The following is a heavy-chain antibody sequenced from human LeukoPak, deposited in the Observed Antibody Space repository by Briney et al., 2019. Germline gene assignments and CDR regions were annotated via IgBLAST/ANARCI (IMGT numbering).Heavy chain of an antibody. CDR3: AKRASGSGTSLYYFDY. CDR1: GFTFSSYA. V-gene: IGHV3-23*01. CDR2: ISNSGGST. J-gene: IGHJ4*02. Sequence: GGSLRLSCAASGFTFSSYAMSWVRQAPGKGLEWVSVISNSGGSTFYADSVKGRFTVSRDNSKNTLYLQMNSLRAEDTAVYYCAKRASGSGTSLYYFDYWGQGTLVTVSS. D-gene: IGHD3-10*01.